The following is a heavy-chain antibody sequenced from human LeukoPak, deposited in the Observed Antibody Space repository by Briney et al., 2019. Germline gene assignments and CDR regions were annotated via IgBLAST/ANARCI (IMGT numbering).Heavy chain of an antibody. D-gene: IGHD2-15*01. CDR3: ARDAPRGRRGDY. Sequence: GGSLRLSCAASGFTFSSYSMNWVRQAPGKGLEWVSSISSSSSYIYYADSVKGRFTISRDNAKNSLYLQMNSLRAEDTAVYYCARDAPRGRRGDYWGQGTLVTVSS. J-gene: IGHJ4*02. V-gene: IGHV3-21*01. CDR1: GFTFSSYS. CDR2: ISSSSSYI.